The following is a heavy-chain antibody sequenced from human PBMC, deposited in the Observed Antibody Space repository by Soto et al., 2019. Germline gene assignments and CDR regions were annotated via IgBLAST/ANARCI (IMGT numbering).Heavy chain of an antibody. V-gene: IGHV6-1*01. CDR1: GDSVSSNSAA. D-gene: IGHD2-2*01. J-gene: IGHJ5*02. CDR3: ARTEGYCSSTRCFPNWFDP. Sequence: PSQTLSLTCAISGDSVSSNSAAWNWIRQSPSRGLEWLGRTYYRSKWYNDYAVSVKSRITINPDTSKNQFSLQLNSVTPEDTAVHYCARTEGYCSSTRCFPNWFDPWGQGTLVTVSS. CDR2: TYYRSKWYN.